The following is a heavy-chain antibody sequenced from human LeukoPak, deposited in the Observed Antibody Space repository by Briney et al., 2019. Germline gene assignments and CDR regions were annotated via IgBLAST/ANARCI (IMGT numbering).Heavy chain of an antibody. D-gene: IGHD5-18*01. Sequence: SVKVSCKASGGTFSSYAISWVRQAPGQGLEWMGGIIPIFGTANYAQKFQGRVTITADKSTSTAYMELSSLRSEDTAVYYCARDLGYSYGHYYYYMDVWGKGTTVTVSS. CDR3: ARDLGYSYGHYYYYMDV. CDR1: GGTFSSYA. V-gene: IGHV1-69*06. J-gene: IGHJ6*03. CDR2: IIPIFGTA.